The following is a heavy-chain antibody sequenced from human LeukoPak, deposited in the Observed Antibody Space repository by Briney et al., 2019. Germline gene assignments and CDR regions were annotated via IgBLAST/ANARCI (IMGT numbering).Heavy chain of an antibody. CDR3: AKGGIAAAGTCYFDY. Sequence: GGSLRLSCAASGFTFSSYWMSWVRQAPGKGLEWVANIKQDGSEKYYVDSVKGRFTISRDNSKNTLYLQMNSLRAEDTAVYYCAKGGIAAAGTCYFDYWGQGTLVTVSS. D-gene: IGHD6-13*01. V-gene: IGHV3-7*03. CDR2: IKQDGSEK. J-gene: IGHJ4*02. CDR1: GFTFSSYW.